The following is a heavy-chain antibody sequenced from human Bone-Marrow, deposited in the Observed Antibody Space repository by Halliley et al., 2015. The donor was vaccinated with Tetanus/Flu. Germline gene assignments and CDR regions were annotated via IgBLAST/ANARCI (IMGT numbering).Heavy chain of an antibody. CDR3: AGGIQYSSDWYPY. D-gene: IGHD6-13*01. CDR2: IYYPGSP. V-gene: IGHV4-31*02. Sequence: LEWIGYIYYPGSPYYNPSLKSRVAISVDTSKNQFYVKLTFVPAADTALYYCAGGIQYSSDWYPYWGQGALVTVSS. J-gene: IGHJ4*02.